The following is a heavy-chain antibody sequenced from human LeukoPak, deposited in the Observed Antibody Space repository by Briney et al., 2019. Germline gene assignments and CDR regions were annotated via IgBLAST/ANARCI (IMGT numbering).Heavy chain of an antibody. V-gene: IGHV3-33*06. J-gene: IGHJ1*01. D-gene: IGHD1-7*01. CDR3: VEDWVNFEH. Sequence: PVRSLRLTCAACGFTFISYGMHWVRQAPGKGLEWVAVIWYDGRNKYYGDSVKGRFTISRDNSKNTLYLQMNSLRAEDTAVYYCVEDWVNFEHWGGGTLHPVSS. CDR2: IWYDGRNK. CDR1: GFTFISYG.